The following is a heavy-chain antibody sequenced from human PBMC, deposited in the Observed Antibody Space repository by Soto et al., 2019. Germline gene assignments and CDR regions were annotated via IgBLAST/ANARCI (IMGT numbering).Heavy chain of an antibody. J-gene: IGHJ4*02. CDR2: ITDSGAST. D-gene: IGHD3-22*01. V-gene: IGHV3-23*01. CDR1: GFTFSSYA. Sequence: GGSLRLSCSASGFTFSSYAMAWVRQAPGKGLDWVSAITDSGASTFYPDSVKGRFTISRDNSKNTLYLQMDSLRVEDTAVYYCVTSRAYYEYWGQGTVVTVSS. CDR3: VTSRAYYEY.